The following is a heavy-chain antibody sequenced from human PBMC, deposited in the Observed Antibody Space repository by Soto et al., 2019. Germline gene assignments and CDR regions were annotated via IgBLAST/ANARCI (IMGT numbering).Heavy chain of an antibody. D-gene: IGHD2-8*01. Sequence: SLRLSCAASGFTSDDYAMHWVRQAPGKGLEWVSGISWNSGFIDYADSVKGRFIISRDNAKNSLYLQMNSLRAEDTALYYCAKTNRYYYYGMDVWGQGTTVTVSS. CDR2: ISWNSGFI. CDR1: GFTSDDYA. V-gene: IGHV3-9*02. J-gene: IGHJ6*02. CDR3: AKTNRYYYYGMDV.